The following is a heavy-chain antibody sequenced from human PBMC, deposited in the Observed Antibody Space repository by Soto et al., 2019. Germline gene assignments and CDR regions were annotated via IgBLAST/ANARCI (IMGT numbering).Heavy chain of an antibody. J-gene: IGHJ5*02. CDR2: IYWDDDK. CDR1: GFSLSTSGVG. CDR3: AHTNPHTDNWAAGWFDP. Sequence: QITLKESGPTVMEPTQTLTLTCTFSGFSLSTSGVGVGWVRQPPGKALEWLAFIYWDDDKRYIPSLKTRLTNTKDTAKNPVVLPMRNMDPAATATDYRAHTNPHTDNWAAGWFDPLGKGTKVTVSS. D-gene: IGHD2-15*01. V-gene: IGHV2-5*02.